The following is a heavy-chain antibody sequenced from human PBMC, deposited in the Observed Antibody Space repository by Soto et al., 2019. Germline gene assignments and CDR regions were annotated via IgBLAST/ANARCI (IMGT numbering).Heavy chain of an antibody. V-gene: IGHV3-73*01. CDR2: IRSKANSYAT. Sequence: EVQLVESGGGLVQPGGSLKLSCAASGFTFSGSAMHWVRQASGKGLEWVGRIRSKANSYATAYAASVKGRFTISRDDSNITAYLQMNSLKTEDTAVYYCTRHYPPFDYWGQGTLVTVSS. CDR1: GFTFSGSA. J-gene: IGHJ4*02. CDR3: TRHYPPFDY.